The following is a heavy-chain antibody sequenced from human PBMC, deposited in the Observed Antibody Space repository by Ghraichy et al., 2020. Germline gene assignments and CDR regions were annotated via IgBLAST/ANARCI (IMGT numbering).Heavy chain of an antibody. V-gene: IGHV3-43*01. CDR3: AKDGGYSYGYGTLDY. Sequence: GGSLRLSCARSGFSFDDCTMHLVRQAPGKGLEWVSLISWDGGSTHYADSMKGRFTISRDNSKNSLYLQMNILRTEDTALYYCAKDGGYSYGYGTLDYWGQGTLVTVSS. D-gene: IGHD5-18*01. J-gene: IGHJ4*02. CDR2: ISWDGGST. CDR1: GFSFDDCT.